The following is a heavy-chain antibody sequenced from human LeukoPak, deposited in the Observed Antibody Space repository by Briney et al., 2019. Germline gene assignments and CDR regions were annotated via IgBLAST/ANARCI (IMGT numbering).Heavy chain of an antibody. CDR3: ARETAYGISRPIEY. J-gene: IGHJ4*02. Sequence: GGSLRLSCAASGFTFSNYAMHWVRQASGKGLEWVAYISYDGRNTNYAGSVKGRFTSSRDTSRNTVNLQMSSLRPEDTAVYYCARETAYGISRPIEYWGQGTLVTVSS. CDR2: ISYDGRNT. CDR1: GFTFSNYA. D-gene: IGHD6-13*01. V-gene: IGHV3-30*04.